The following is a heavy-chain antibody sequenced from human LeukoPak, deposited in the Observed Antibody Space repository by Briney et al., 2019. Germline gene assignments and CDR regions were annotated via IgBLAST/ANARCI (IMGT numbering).Heavy chain of an antibody. Sequence: SETLSLTCTVSGGSITSGSYYWNWIRQPAGKGLEWIGRIYTSGSTNYNPSLKSRATISLDTSKNQFSLQLGSVTATDTAVYYCAREGYGSGSYYDDDDYYYYYMDVWGKGTTVTVSS. CDR3: AREGYGSGSYYDDDDYYYYYMDV. CDR1: GGSITSGSYY. V-gene: IGHV4-61*02. CDR2: IYTSGST. J-gene: IGHJ6*03. D-gene: IGHD3-10*01.